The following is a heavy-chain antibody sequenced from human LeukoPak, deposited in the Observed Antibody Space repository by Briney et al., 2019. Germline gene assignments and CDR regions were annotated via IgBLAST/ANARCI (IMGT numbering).Heavy chain of an antibody. CDR1: GGSLSGYY. D-gene: IGHD3-22*01. V-gene: IGHV4-34*01. CDR2: INHSGSS. J-gene: IGHJ4*02. CDR3: ARPPHYYDTSGYSV. Sequence: SETLSLTCGVYGGSLSGYYWTWIRQPPGKGLEWIGEINHSGSSDYNPSLKSRATISVDTSKNQFSLRLNSVTAADTAVYYCARPPHYYDTSGYSVWGQGTLVTVSS.